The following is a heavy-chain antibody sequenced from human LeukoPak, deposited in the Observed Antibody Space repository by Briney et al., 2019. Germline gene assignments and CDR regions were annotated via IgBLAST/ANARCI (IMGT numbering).Heavy chain of an antibody. J-gene: IGHJ5*02. D-gene: IGHD6-19*01. CDR2: VNPNSGGT. CDR3: ARDPTTIAVAGTNWFDP. V-gene: IGHV1-2*06. CDR1: GYTFTGYY. Sequence: ASVKVSCKASGYTFTGYYMHWVRQAPGQGLEWMGRVNPNSGGTNYAQKFQGRVTMTRDTSISTACMELSSLRSEDTAVYYCARDPTTIAVAGTNWFDPWGQGTLVTVSS.